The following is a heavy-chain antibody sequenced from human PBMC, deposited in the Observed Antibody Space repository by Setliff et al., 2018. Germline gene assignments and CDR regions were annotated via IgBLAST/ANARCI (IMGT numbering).Heavy chain of an antibody. CDR2: ISGGGITI. Sequence: GGSLRLSCVASGFTFNNFAFNWVRQAPGKGLEWISKISGGGITIYYADSVRGRLTISRDNAKNSLYLQMNSLRAEDTAVYYCARAGGGHIVVATFDFDIWGQGTKVTVSS. CDR1: GFTFNNFA. CDR3: ARAGGGHIVVATFDFDI. D-gene: IGHD2-21*01. J-gene: IGHJ3*02. V-gene: IGHV3-48*04.